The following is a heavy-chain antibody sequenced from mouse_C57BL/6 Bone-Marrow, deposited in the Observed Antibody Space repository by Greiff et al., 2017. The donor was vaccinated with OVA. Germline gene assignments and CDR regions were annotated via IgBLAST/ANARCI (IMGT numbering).Heavy chain of an antibody. D-gene: IGHD2-4*01. CDR2: IFPGSGST. CDR1: GYTFTDYY. CDR3: ARSGDYEDCLGY. Sequence: VKLQESGPELVKPGASVKISCKASGYTFTDYYINWVKQRPGQGLEWIGWIFPGSGSTYYNEKFKGTATLTVDKSSSTAYMLLSSLTSEDSAVYFCARSGDYEDCLGYWGQGTTLTVSS. V-gene: IGHV1-75*01. J-gene: IGHJ2*01.